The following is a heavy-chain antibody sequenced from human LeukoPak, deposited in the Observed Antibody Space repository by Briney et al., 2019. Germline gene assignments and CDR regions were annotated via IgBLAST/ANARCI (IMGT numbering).Heavy chain of an antibody. CDR3: ARGGSDSYGLHYYCYYMDV. CDR2: IYHSGST. Sequence: SGTLSLTCTVSGYSISSGYYWGWIRQPQGKGLEWIGSIYHSGSTYYNPSLESRVTISVDTSKNQFSLKLSSVTAADTAVYYCARGGSDSYGLHYYCYYMDVWGKGTTVTVSS. V-gene: IGHV4-38-2*02. J-gene: IGHJ6*03. CDR1: GYSISSGYY. D-gene: IGHD5-18*01.